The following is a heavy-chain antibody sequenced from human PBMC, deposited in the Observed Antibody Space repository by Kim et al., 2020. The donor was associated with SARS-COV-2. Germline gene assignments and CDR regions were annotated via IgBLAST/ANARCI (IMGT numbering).Heavy chain of an antibody. V-gene: IGHV3-53*01. D-gene: IGHD1-7*01. CDR2: MYSGGDT. Sequence: GGSLRLSCAASGFIVSAYQMTWVRQAPGKGPEYVSIMYSGGDTKYADSVKGRFTISRDTSKNTVNLQMNFLRAEDTAAYYCATSHNWNYVLDSWGQGTLV. CDR1: GFIVSAYQ. CDR3: ATSHNWNYVLDS. J-gene: IGHJ4*02.